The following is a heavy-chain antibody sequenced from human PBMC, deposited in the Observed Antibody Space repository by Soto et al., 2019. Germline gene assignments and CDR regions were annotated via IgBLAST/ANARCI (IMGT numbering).Heavy chain of an antibody. CDR3: ARHGGPNYYGSGSWRRYYYYGMDV. Sequence: PGESLKISCKGSGYSFTSYWISWVRQMPGKGLEWMGRIDPSDSYTNYSPSFQGHVTISADKYISTAYLQWSSLKASDTAMYYCARHGGPNYYGSGSWRRYYYYGMDVWGQGTTVTVSS. CDR1: GYSFTSYW. CDR2: IDPSDSYT. J-gene: IGHJ6*02. V-gene: IGHV5-10-1*01. D-gene: IGHD3-10*01.